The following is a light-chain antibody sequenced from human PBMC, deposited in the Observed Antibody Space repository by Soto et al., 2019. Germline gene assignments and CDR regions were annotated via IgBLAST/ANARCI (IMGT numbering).Light chain of an antibody. J-gene: IGKJ3*01. Sequence: EIVMTQSPATLSVSPGERATLSCRASQSVSSNLAWYQQKPGQAPRLLIYGASTRATGIPARFSGSGSGTEFTLTISSLQSEDFAVYYCQQYNNWPSLTCGPGTKVDLK. V-gene: IGKV3-15*01. CDR2: GAS. CDR1: QSVSSN. CDR3: QQYNNWPSLT.